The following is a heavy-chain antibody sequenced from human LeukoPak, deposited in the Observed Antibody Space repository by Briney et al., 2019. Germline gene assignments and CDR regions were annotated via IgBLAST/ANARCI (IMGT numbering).Heavy chain of an antibody. D-gene: IGHD3-10*01. CDR2: IIPIFGTA. Sequence: GGSLRLSCAASGFTFSSYAISWVRQAPGQGLEWMGGIIPIFGTANYAQKFQGRVTITADKSTSTAYMELSSLRSEDTAVYYCARDLVVRGRWSWFDPRGQGTLVTVSS. J-gene: IGHJ5*02. CDR3: ARDLVVRGRWSWFDP. V-gene: IGHV1-69*06. CDR1: GFTFSSYA.